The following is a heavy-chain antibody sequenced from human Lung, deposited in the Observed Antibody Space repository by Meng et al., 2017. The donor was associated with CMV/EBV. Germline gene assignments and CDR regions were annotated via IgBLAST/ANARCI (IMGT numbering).Heavy chain of an antibody. J-gene: IGHJ3*01. CDR3: AKVVVYHDLNTPFDV. Sequence: GGSLRLSCAASGFTFSAYAMSWVRQAPGKGLEWVSAFTGSGGRPYYADAVRGRFTISRDNSKNTLYLQMNSLRADDTAVYYCAKVVVYHDLNTPFDVWGQGTLVTVSS. V-gene: IGHV3-23*01. CDR1: GFTFSAYA. D-gene: IGHD5/OR15-5a*01. CDR2: FTGSGGRP.